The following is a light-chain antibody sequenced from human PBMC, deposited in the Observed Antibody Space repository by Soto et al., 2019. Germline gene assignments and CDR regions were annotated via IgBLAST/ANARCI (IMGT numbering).Light chain of an antibody. Sequence: IVFTQSPATLSFSPGERATLSCRASQRVSSCFDWYRQKPNPGPRLLIYDASARATGTPARFSGSGSGTDFDLTISSLEPEAFEVDYYQQRSNWPPITFGQGTRLDIK. CDR1: QRVSSC. CDR3: QQRSNWPPIT. CDR2: DAS. J-gene: IGKJ5*01. V-gene: IGKV3-11*01.